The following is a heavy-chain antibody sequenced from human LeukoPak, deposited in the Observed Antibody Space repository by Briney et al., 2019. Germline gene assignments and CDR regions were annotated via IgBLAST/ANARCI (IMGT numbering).Heavy chain of an antibody. CDR2: ISAYNGNT. CDR1: GYTFTSYG. CDR3: ARDPEATVVTPVDY. D-gene: IGHD4-23*01. J-gene: IGHJ4*02. V-gene: IGHV1-18*01. Sequence: ASVKVSCKASGYTFTSYGISWVRQAPGQGLEWMGWISAYNGNTNYAQNLQGRVTMTTDTSTSTAYMELRSLRSDDTAVYYCARDPEATVVTPVDYWGQGTLVTVSS.